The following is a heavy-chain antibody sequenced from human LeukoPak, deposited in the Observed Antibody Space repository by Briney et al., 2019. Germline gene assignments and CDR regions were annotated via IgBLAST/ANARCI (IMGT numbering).Heavy chain of an antibody. CDR1: GGSISSNN. CDR3: AKQLGYCSDGSCYFPY. J-gene: IGHJ4*02. V-gene: IGHV3-23*01. D-gene: IGHD2-15*01. CDR2: ISNNGGYT. Sequence: ETLSLTCAVSGGSISSNNWWGWVRQAPGKGLEWVSAISNNGGYTYYADSVQGRFTISRDNSKSTLCLQMNSLRAEDTAVYYCAKQLGYCSDGSCYFPYWGQGTLVTVSS.